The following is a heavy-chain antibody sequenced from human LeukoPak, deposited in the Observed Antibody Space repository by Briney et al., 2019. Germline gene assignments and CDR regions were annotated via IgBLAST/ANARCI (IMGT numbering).Heavy chain of an antibody. CDR2: IHYTGST. Sequence: SETLSLTCTVSGGSISSYYWSWIRQPPGKGLEWIGYIHYTGSTNYNPSLKSRVTISVDTSKNQFSLKLSSVTAADTAVYYCARAGGAGDSSGYLGPWIDYWGQGTLVTVSS. D-gene: IGHD3-22*01. CDR1: GGSISSYY. CDR3: ARAGGAGDSSGYLGPWIDY. J-gene: IGHJ4*02. V-gene: IGHV4-59*01.